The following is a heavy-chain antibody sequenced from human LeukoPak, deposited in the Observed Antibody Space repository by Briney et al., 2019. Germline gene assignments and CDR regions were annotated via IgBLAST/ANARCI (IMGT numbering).Heavy chain of an antibody. D-gene: IGHD2-15*01. V-gene: IGHV1-69*06. J-gene: IGHJ3*02. CDR2: IIPIFGTA. Sequence: VASVKVSCKASGGTFSSYAISWVRQAPGQGLEWMGGIIPIFGTANYAQKFQGRVTMTEDTSTDTAYMELSSLRSEDTAVYYCATVRRLKYCSGGSCYGRDAFDIWGQGTMVTVSS. CDR1: GGTFSSYA. CDR3: ATVRRLKYCSGGSCYGRDAFDI.